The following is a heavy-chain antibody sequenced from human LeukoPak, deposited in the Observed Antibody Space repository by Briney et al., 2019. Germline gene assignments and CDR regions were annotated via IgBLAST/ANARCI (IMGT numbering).Heavy chain of an antibody. Sequence: GGSLRLSCAASGFTFSTYSMNWVRQAPGKGLDWVSYISSSSRTRYYADSEKGRFTISRDNAKNSLYLQMNSLRAEDTAVYYCARVEGHCSSTNCYDYYYYMDVWGKGTTVTVSS. J-gene: IGHJ6*03. V-gene: IGHV3-48*01. CDR1: GFTFSTYS. D-gene: IGHD2-2*01. CDR2: ISSSSRTR. CDR3: ARVEGHCSSTNCYDYYYYMDV.